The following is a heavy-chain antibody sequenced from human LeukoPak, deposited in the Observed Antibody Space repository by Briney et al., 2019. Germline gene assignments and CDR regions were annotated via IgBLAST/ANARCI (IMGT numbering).Heavy chain of an antibody. V-gene: IGHV4-34*01. D-gene: IGHD5-18*01. J-gene: IGHJ5*02. CDR2: INHSGST. CDR3: ARTRRIQLWLWDWFDP. CDR1: GGSFSGYY. Sequence: PSETLSLTCAVYGGSFSGYYWSWIRQPPGKGLEWIGEINHSGSTNYNPSLKSRVTILVDTSKNQFSLKLSSVTAADTAVYYCARTRRIQLWLWDWFDPWGQGTLVTVSS.